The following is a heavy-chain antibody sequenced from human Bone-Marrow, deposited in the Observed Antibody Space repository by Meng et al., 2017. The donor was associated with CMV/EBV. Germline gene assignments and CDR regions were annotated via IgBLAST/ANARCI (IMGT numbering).Heavy chain of an antibody. CDR2: IRYDGSNK. CDR1: GFTFSSYW. J-gene: IGHJ4*02. D-gene: IGHD3-10*01. CDR3: ARDPDRDHGGSGRCLDF. Sequence: LSLTCAAAGFTFSSYWMSWVRQAPGKGLEWVAFIRYDGSNKYYADSVKGRFTISRDNGRNSLYLQVRSLRDEDTAVYYCARDPDRDHGGSGRCLDFWGQGTLVTVSS. V-gene: IGHV3-30*02.